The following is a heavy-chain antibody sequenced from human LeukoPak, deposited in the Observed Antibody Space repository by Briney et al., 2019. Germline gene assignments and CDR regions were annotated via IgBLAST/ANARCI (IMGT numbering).Heavy chain of an antibody. D-gene: IGHD2-15*01. CDR1: GGCVSGYY. CDR3: ARIHRYCSGGACYVLDN. Sequence: SETLCLTCVVSGGCVSGYYWGWIRQPPGRGLEWIGYVYYSGSTNYNPSFKSRITISVDTSRNQFSLQLSSVTAADTAVCYCARIHRYCSGGACYVLDNWGQGTLVAVSS. CDR2: VYYSGST. J-gene: IGHJ4*02. V-gene: IGHV4-59*02.